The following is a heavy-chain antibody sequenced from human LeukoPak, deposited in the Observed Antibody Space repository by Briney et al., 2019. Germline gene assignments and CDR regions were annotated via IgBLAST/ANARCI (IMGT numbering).Heavy chain of an antibody. D-gene: IGHD3-9*01. Sequence: SVKVSCKASGGPFNTYAISWLRQAPGQGLEWMGGIIPILGRTNYAQRFQGRATITADESTTTAYMELSSLRSEDTALYYCAKDYDVLTGIGWFDPWGQGTLVTVSS. CDR2: IIPILGRT. J-gene: IGHJ5*02. CDR1: GGPFNTYA. CDR3: AKDYDVLTGIGWFDP. V-gene: IGHV1-69*10.